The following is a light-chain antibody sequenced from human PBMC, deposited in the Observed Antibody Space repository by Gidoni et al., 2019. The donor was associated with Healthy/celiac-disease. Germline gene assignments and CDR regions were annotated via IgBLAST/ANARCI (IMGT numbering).Light chain of an antibody. V-gene: IGLV1-40*01. CDR3: QSYDSSLSGSVV. CDR1: SSNIGAGYD. Sequence: QSVLTQPPSVSGPPGQSVTISCTGSSSNIGAGYDVHWYQQLPGTAPKLLIYGNSNRPSGVPDRFSGSKSGTSASLAITGLQAEDEADYYCQSYDSSLSGSVVFGGGTKLTVL. J-gene: IGLJ2*01. CDR2: GNS.